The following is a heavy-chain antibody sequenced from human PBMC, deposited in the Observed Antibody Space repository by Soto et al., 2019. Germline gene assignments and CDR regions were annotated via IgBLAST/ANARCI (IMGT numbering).Heavy chain of an antibody. CDR3: GTDQWGGAFDI. J-gene: IGHJ3*02. CDR2: IREDGKEI. CDR1: GFTLSKYW. D-gene: IGHD3-10*01. V-gene: IGHV3-7*01. Sequence: GGSLRLSCAATGFTLSKYWVAWVRQTPGKGLEFVANIREDGKEINYVDSVKGRFTISRDNARNSLFLQMNSLRDDDTAVYYCGTDQWGGAFDIGGQGTMVTVSS.